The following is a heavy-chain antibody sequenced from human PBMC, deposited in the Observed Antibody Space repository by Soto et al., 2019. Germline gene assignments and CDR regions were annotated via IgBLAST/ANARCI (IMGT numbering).Heavy chain of an antibody. Sequence: VASVKVSCKASGYIFTGYHIHWVRQAPGRGLEWMGWINTNSGDTEYAQNFQGRVTMTRDTSFNLVYMEMSGLMSDDTAVYYCARDARGTRGFDEMDIWGQGTTVTVSS. J-gene: IGHJ6*02. D-gene: IGHD3-9*01. CDR2: INTNSGDT. CDR1: GYIFTGYH. CDR3: ARDARGTRGFDEMDI. V-gene: IGHV1-2*02.